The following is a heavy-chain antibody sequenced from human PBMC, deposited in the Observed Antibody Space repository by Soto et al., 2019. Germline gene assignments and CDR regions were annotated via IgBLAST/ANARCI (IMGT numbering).Heavy chain of an antibody. D-gene: IGHD6-19*01. J-gene: IGHJ4*02. CDR1: GFTFSNAW. CDR3: TTGVGYSSGWYDPFVLDY. V-gene: IGHV3-15*07. Sequence: GGSLRLSCAASGFTFSNAWMNWVRQAPGKGLEWVGRIKSKTDGGTTDYAAPVKGRFTISRDDSKNTLYLQMNSLKTEDTAVYYCTTGVGYSSGWYDPFVLDYWGQGTLVTVSS. CDR2: IKSKTDGGTT.